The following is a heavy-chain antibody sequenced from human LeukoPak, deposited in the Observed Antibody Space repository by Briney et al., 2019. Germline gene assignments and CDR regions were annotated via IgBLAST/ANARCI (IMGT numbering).Heavy chain of an antibody. J-gene: IGHJ4*02. V-gene: IGHV4-34*01. CDR3: ASTERCSTTCPLDY. CDR1: GGSFRGYY. D-gene: IGHD2-2*01. Sequence: AETLSLTCAVYGGSFRGYYWSWIRQPPGKGLEWVGEINHSGSTNYNPSLKSRVTISLDTSMKKFSLKLNSVTAADTAVYYCASTERCSTTCPLDYWGQGTLVTVSS. CDR2: INHSGST.